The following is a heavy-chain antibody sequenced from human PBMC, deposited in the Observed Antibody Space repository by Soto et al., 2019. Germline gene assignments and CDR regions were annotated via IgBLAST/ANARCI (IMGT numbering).Heavy chain of an antibody. Sequence: GGSLRLSCAASGFTFSSYAMSWVRQAPGKGLEWVSAISGSGGSTYYADSVKGRFTISSDNSKNTLYLQMNSLRAEDTAVYYCAKPTESRWFGELFNYYYYGMDVWGQGTTVTVSS. J-gene: IGHJ6*02. CDR2: ISGSGGST. CDR3: AKPTESRWFGELFNYYYYGMDV. V-gene: IGHV3-23*01. D-gene: IGHD3-10*01. CDR1: GFTFSSYA.